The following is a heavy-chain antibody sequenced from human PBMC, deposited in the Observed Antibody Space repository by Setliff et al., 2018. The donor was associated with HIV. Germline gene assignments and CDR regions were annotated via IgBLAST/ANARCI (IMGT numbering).Heavy chain of an antibody. CDR1: GGSISSSSFY. D-gene: IGHD3-10*01. CDR3: ARDSLWFGELLLGAFDI. V-gene: IGHV4-39*07. CDR2: IYHSGST. J-gene: IGHJ3*02. Sequence: SETLSLTCTVSGGSISSSSFYWGWIRQPPGKGLEWIGSIYHSGSTYYNPSLKSRVTISVDTSKNQFSLKLSSVTAADTAVYYCARDSLWFGELLLGAFDIWGQGTMVTVSS.